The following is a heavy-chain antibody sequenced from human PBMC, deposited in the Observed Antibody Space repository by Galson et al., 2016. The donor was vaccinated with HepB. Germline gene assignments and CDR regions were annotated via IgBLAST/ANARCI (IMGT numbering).Heavy chain of an antibody. CDR3: ARDGRYFDWLLSPIFDS. CDR2: IKQDGSEK. CDR1: GFTFNSYR. V-gene: IGHV3-7*03. Sequence: SLRLSCAASGFTFNSYRMNWVRQAPGKGLEWVANIKQDGSEKYYLDSVRGRFTISRDNAKNSLYLTMNSLRAEDTAVYYCARDGRYFDWLLSPIFDSWGQGTLVTVSS. J-gene: IGHJ4*02. D-gene: IGHD3-9*01.